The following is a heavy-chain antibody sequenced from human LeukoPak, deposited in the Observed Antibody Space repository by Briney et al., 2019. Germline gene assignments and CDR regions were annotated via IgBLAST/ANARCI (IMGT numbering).Heavy chain of an antibody. CDR3: ARESSGSDY. J-gene: IGHJ4*02. Sequence: GGSLRLSCTASGFSFGDYAMSWVRQAPGKGLEWVANIKQDGSEKYYVDSVKGRFTISRDNAKNSLYLQMNSLRAEDTAVYYCARESSGSDYWGQGTLVTVSS. D-gene: IGHD6-25*01. CDR1: GFSFGDYA. CDR2: IKQDGSEK. V-gene: IGHV3-7*01.